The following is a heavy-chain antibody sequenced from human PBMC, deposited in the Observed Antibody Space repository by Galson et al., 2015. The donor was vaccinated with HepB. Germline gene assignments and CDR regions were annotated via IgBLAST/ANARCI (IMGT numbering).Heavy chain of an antibody. CDR1: GFTLSSYA. Sequence: SLRLSCAVSGFTLSSYAMTWVRQAPGKGLEWVSGSGGSGGNTYYADSVKGRFTMSRDNSKSTLSLQMNSLRAEDTAVYYCAKDLPRRFSSGWYGDYWGQGTLVIVSS. CDR3: AKDLPRRFSSGWYGDY. CDR2: SGGSGGNT. J-gene: IGHJ4*02. V-gene: IGHV3-23*01. D-gene: IGHD6-19*01.